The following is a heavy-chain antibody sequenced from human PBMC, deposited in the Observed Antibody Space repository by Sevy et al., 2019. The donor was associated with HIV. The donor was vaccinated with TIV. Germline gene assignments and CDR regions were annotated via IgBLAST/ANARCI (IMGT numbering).Heavy chain of an antibody. CDR2: IWYDGSNK. J-gene: IGHJ6*02. CDR3: ARELRSSYYYYGMDV. V-gene: IGHV3-33*01. D-gene: IGHD4-17*01. Sequence: GGSLRLSCAASGFTFSSYGMHWVRQAPGKGLEWVAVIWYDGSNKYYADSVKGRFTISRDNSKNTLYLQMNSLRAEDTAVYYCARELRSSYYYYGMDVWGQGTTVTVSS. CDR1: GFTFSSYG.